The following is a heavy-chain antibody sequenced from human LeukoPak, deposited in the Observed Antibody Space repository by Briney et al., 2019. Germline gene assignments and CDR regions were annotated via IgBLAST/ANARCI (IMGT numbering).Heavy chain of an antibody. CDR1: GGSISSYY. D-gene: IGHD6-6*01. CDR3: ARGRLRQLVPIY. V-gene: IGHV4-59*01. J-gene: IGHJ4*02. CDR2: IYYSGST. Sequence: SETLSLTCTVSGGSISSYYWSWIRQPPGKGLEWIGYIYYSGSTNYNPSLKSRVTISVDTSKNQFSLKLSSVTAADTAVYYCARGRLRQLVPIYWGQGTLVTVSS.